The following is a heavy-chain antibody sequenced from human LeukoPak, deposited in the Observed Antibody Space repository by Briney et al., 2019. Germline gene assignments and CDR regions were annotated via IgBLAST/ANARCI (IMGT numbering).Heavy chain of an antibody. D-gene: IGHD3-10*01. V-gene: IGHV1-69*04. J-gene: IGHJ4*02. Sequence: AASVKVSCTASGGTFSSSSISWVRQAPGQGQRLEWMGRIIPISAVTNYAQNFQGRVTITADKFSGTAYMELSSLRSDDTAVYYCARDVGGEAYWGLGTLVTVSS. CDR3: ARDVGGEAY. CDR2: IIPISAVT. CDR1: GGTFSSSS.